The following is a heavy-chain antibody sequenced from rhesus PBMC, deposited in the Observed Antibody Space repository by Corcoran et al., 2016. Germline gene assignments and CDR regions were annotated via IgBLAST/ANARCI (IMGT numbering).Heavy chain of an antibody. V-gene: IGHV4-93*01. CDR2: IHGSVGHT. Sequence: VQLQESGPAVVNPSETLSLTFPVSGVSISSGIWWSCHRRSPGRGLEWMGGIHGSVGHTEYNPSLKSRVTISKDTSKNQFFLNLNSVTAADTALYYCATGPVSQLDYWGQGVLLTVSS. D-gene: IGHD6-13*01. J-gene: IGHJ4*01. CDR1: GVSISSGIW. CDR3: ATGPVSQLDY.